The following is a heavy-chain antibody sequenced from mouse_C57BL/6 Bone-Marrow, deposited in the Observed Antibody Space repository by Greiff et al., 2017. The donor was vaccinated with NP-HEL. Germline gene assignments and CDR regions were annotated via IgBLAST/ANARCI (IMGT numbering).Heavy chain of an antibody. CDR3: ASPITTVVYYYAMDY. CDR2: IDPNSGGT. V-gene: IGHV1-72*01. D-gene: IGHD1-1*01. CDR1: GYTFTSYW. Sequence: QVQLQQSGAELVKPGASVKLSCKASGYTFTSYWMHWVKQRPGRGLEWIGRIDPNSGGTKYNEKFKSKATLTVDKPSSTAYMQLSSLSSEDSAVYYCASPITTVVYYYAMDYWGQGTSVTVSS. J-gene: IGHJ4*01.